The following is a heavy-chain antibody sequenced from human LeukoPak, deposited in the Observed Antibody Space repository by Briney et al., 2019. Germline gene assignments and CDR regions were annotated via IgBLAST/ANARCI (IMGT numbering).Heavy chain of an antibody. CDR2: FFLSGTT. J-gene: IGHJ4*02. V-gene: IGHV4-4*07. CDR3: ARHVVAYDYGDY. Sequence: SETLSLTCTVSGGSIRSYYWNWIRQPAGKGLEWIGRFFLSGTTNYNPSLKSRVTMSVDTSKNQFSLKLSSVTAADTAVYYCARHVVAYDYGDYWGQGTLVTVSS. CDR1: GGSIRSYY. D-gene: IGHD4-17*01.